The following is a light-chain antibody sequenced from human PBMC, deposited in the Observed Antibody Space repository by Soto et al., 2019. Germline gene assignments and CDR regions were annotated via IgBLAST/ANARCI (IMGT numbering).Light chain of an antibody. CDR3: QQCNNWLQWT. J-gene: IGKJ1*01. CDR1: QSVGTF. V-gene: IGKV3-11*01. Sequence: ELVLTQSPATLSLSPGERATLSCRSSQSVGTFFAWYQQKPGQAPRLLIYDASNRATGIPPRFSGSGSGTDFTLTISSLEPEDFAVYYCQQCNNWLQWTFSQGTKVDSK. CDR2: DAS.